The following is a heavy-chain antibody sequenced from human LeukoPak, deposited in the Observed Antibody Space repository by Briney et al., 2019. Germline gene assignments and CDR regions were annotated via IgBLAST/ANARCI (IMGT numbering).Heavy chain of an antibody. CDR2: ISSSSRYI. D-gene: IGHD6-13*01. CDR1: GFTFSSYS. V-gene: IGHV3-21*01. CDR3: ARARRIAADYYMDV. J-gene: IGHJ6*03. Sequence: GGSLRLSCAASGFTFSSYSMNWVRLAPGKGLEWVSSISSSSRYIYYADSVKGRFTISRDNAKNSLYLQMNSLRAEDTAVYYCARARRIAADYYMDVWGKGTTVTISS.